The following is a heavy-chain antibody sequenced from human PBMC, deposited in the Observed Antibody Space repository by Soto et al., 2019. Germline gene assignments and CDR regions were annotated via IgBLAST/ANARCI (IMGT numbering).Heavy chain of an antibody. D-gene: IGHD6-13*01. Sequence: TSETLSLTCTVSGGSISSSSYYWGWIRQPPGKGLEWIGSIYYSGSTYYNPSLKSRVTISVDTSKNQFSLKLSSVTAADTAVYYCARHVVHYTIAAAAVYWYFDLWGRGTLVTVSS. CDR3: ARHVVHYTIAAAAVYWYFDL. CDR1: GGSISSSSYY. V-gene: IGHV4-39*01. CDR2: IYYSGST. J-gene: IGHJ2*01.